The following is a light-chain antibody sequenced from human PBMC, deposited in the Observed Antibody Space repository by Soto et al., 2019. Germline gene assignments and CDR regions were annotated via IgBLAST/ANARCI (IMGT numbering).Light chain of an antibody. CDR1: QTISSW. V-gene: IGKV1-5*03. CDR3: QHYNSYSEA. CDR2: KAS. Sequence: DIQMTQSPSTLSGSVGDRVTITCRASQTISSWLAWYQQKPGKAPKLLIYKASTLKSGVPPRFSGSGSGTEFTLTISSLQPDDFAPYYCQHYNSYSEAFGQGTKVELK. J-gene: IGKJ1*01.